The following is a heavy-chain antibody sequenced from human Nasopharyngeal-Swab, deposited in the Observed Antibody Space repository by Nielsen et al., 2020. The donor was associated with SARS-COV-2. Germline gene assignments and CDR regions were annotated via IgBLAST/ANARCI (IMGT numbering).Heavy chain of an antibody. V-gene: IGHV1-2*06. D-gene: IGHD6-13*01. CDR1: GYTFTGYY. J-gene: IGHJ3*02. Sequence: ASVKVSCKASGYTFTGYYMHWVRQAPGQGLEWMGRINPNSGGTNYAQKFQGRVTMTRDTSISTAYMELRSLRSDDTAVYYCARVRGGSSSWYQGSDAFDIWGQGTMVTVSS. CDR2: INPNSGGT. CDR3: ARVRGGSSSWYQGSDAFDI.